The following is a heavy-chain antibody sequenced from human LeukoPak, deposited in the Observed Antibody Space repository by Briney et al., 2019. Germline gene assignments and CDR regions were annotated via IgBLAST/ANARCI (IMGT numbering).Heavy chain of an antibody. CDR1: GYTFTSYY. CDR2: INPSGGST. J-gene: IGHJ4*02. D-gene: IGHD2-15*01. CDR3: ARDSAEDIVAHY. V-gene: IGHV1-46*01. Sequence: VASVTVSCTASGYTFTSYYMHWVRQAPGQGLEWMGIINPSGGSTSYAQKFQGRVTMTRDTSTSTVYMELSSLRSEDTAVYYCARDSAEDIVAHYWGQGTLVTVSS.